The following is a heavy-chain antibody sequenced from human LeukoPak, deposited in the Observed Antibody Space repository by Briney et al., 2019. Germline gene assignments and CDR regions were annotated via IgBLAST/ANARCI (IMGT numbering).Heavy chain of an antibody. V-gene: IGHV1-2*02. Sequence: AASVKVSCKASGYTFNDYYMHWVRQAPGQGLEWMGCINPNSGDTNYAQRFQGRVTMTRDTSISTAYMELSRLRSDDTAVYYCARDWETSWYFDLWGRGTLVTVSS. CDR1: GYTFNDYY. CDR2: INPNSGDT. D-gene: IGHD1-26*01. CDR3: ARDWETSWYFDL. J-gene: IGHJ2*01.